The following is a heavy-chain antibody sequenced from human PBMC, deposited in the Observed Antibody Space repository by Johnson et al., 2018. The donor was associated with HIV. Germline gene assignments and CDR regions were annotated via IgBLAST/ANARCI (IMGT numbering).Heavy chain of an antibody. CDR3: GKDDLGWELSHDDAFDI. Sequence: QVYLVESGVGVVQPGRSLRVSCAASGFTFSSYVMHWVRQAPGKGLEWVAVISYDGSNKYYADSVKGRFTISRDNSKNTLYLQMNSLRAEDTAVYYCGKDDLGWELSHDDAFDIWGQGTMVIVSS. D-gene: IGHD1-26*01. V-gene: IGHV3-30*14. J-gene: IGHJ3*02. CDR1: GFTFSSYV. CDR2: ISYDGSNK.